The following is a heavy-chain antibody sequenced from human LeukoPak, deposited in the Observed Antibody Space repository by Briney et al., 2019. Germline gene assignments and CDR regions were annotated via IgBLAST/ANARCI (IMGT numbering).Heavy chain of an antibody. CDR3: AKNYYDRRGPYSWVFDY. D-gene: IGHD3-22*01. CDR1: GFTFSDYA. Sequence: PGGSLRLSCPVSGFTFSDYAMTWVRQGPGKGLEWVSSIFAGGGAALYADSVRGRFTIFRDDSKSTLFLQMHSLRAEDTAIYYCAKNYYDRRGPYSWVFDYWGQGTLVTVSS. CDR2: IFAGGGAA. V-gene: IGHV3-23*01. J-gene: IGHJ4*02.